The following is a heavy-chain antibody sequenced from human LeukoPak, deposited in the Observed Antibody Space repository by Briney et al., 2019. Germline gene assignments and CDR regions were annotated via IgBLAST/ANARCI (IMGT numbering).Heavy chain of an antibody. CDR2: INHSGST. Sequence: SETLSLTCAVYGGSFSGYYWSWIRQPPGKGLEWIGEINHSGSTNYNPSLKSRVTISVDASKNQFSLKLSPVTAADTAVYYCARGGVVVPAADNWFDPWGQGTLSPSPQ. CDR1: GGSFSGYY. CDR3: ARGGVVVPAADNWFDP. V-gene: IGHV4-34*01. J-gene: IGHJ5*02. D-gene: IGHD2-2*01.